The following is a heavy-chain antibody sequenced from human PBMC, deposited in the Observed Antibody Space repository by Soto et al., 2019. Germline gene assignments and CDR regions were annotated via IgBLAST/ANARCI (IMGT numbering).Heavy chain of an antibody. CDR1: GFTFSDYY. Sequence: GGSLRLSCAASGFTFSDYYMSWIRQAPGKGLEWVSYISSSGSTIYYADSVKGRFTISRDNAKNSLYLQMNSLRAEDSAVYYCARDGYYGSGSYYKYYYYGMDVWGQGTTVTVSS. J-gene: IGHJ6*02. CDR3: ARDGYYGSGSYYKYYYYGMDV. V-gene: IGHV3-11*01. CDR2: ISSSGSTI. D-gene: IGHD3-10*01.